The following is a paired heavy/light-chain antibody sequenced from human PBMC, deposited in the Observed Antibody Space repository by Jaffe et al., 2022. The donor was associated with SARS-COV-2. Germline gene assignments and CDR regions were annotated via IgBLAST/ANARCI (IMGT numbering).Heavy chain of an antibody. CDR2: IYTSGTT. V-gene: IGHV4-61*02. CDR3: ARDGAAFDI. J-gene: IGHJ3*02. CDR1: GGSISNDSYY. Sequence: QMQLQESGPGLVKPSQTLSLTCTVSGGSISNDSYYWSWIRQPAGKGLEWIGHIYTSGTTNYNPSLKSRVTISLDRSKNQFSLKVSSVTAADTAMFYCARDGAAFDIWGQGTMVTVSS.
Light chain of an antibody. CDR3: QQRSNSPRT. CDR2: HAS. J-gene: IGKJ2*01. V-gene: IGKV3-11*01. Sequence: EIVLTQSPATLSLSPGERATLSCRASQSVSSYLAWYQQKPGQAPRLLIYHASNRATGIPARFSGSGSGTDFTLTISSLEPEDFAVYYCQQRSNSPRTFGQGSKLEIK. CDR1: QSVSSY.